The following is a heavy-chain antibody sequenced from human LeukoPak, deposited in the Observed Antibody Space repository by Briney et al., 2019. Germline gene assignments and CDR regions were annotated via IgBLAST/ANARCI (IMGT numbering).Heavy chain of an antibody. CDR3: ARDRDIVVVVAASLDY. Sequence: GRSLRLSCAASGFTFSSYAMHWVRQAPGKGLEWVAVISYDGSNKYYADSVKGQFTISRDNSKNTLYLQMNSLRAEDTAVYYCARDRDIVVVVAASLDYWGQGTLVTVSS. CDR2: ISYDGSNK. D-gene: IGHD2-15*01. CDR1: GFTFSSYA. J-gene: IGHJ4*02. V-gene: IGHV3-30-3*01.